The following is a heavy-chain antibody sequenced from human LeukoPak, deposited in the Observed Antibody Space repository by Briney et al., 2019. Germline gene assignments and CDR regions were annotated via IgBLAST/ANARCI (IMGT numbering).Heavy chain of an antibody. J-gene: IGHJ6*03. Sequence: PGGSLRLSCAASGFTFSSYGMHWVRQAPGKGLEWVAFIRYDGSNKYYADSVKGRFNISRDNSKNTLYLQMNSLRAEDTAVYYCAKDSGGSVDYYSMDVWGKGTTVTISS. CDR1: GFTFSSYG. CDR2: IRYDGSNK. V-gene: IGHV3-30*02. CDR3: AKDSGGSVDYYSMDV. D-gene: IGHD2-15*01.